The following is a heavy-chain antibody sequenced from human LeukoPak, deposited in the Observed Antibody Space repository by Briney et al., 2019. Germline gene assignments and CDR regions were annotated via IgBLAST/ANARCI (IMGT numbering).Heavy chain of an antibody. Sequence: SETLSLTCTVSGYSISSGYYWGWIRQPPGKGLEWIGSIYHSGSTYYNPSLKSRVTISVDTPKNQFSLKLSSVTAADTAVYYCARVLPAAIPFDYWGQGTLVTVSS. V-gene: IGHV4-38-2*02. CDR2: IYHSGST. CDR3: ARVLPAAIPFDY. D-gene: IGHD2-2*01. CDR1: GYSISSGYY. J-gene: IGHJ4*02.